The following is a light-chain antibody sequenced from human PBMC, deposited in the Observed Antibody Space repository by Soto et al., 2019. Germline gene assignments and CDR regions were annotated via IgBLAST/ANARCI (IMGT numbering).Light chain of an antibody. V-gene: IGLV1-44*01. J-gene: IGLJ1*01. Sequence: QSVLTQPPAASGTPGQTVTISCSGSTSNIGTKTVHWHQQVPGMAPKLLIYDDNQRPSGVPDRFSGSKSGTSASLAISGLQSEDEADYYCAAWDDSLKGYVFGTGTKVTVL. CDR2: DDN. CDR3: AAWDDSLKGYV. CDR1: TSNIGTKT.